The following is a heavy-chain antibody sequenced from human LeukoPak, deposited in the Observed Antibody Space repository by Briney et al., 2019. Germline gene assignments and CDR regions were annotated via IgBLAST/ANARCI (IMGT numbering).Heavy chain of an antibody. D-gene: IGHD3-3*01. V-gene: IGHV1-18*01. Sequence: ASVKVSCKASGYTFTSYGISWVRQAPGQGPEWMGWISAYNGNTNYAQKLQGRVTMTTDTSTSTAYMELRSLRSDDTAVYYCARDRRSEWLLYRGYNWFDPWGQGTLVTVSS. CDR1: GYTFTSYG. CDR2: ISAYNGNT. J-gene: IGHJ5*02. CDR3: ARDRRSEWLLYRGYNWFDP.